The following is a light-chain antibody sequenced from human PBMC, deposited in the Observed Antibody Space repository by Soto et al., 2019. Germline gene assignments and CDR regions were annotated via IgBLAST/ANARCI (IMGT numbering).Light chain of an antibody. CDR1: QGISNY. J-gene: IGKJ4*01. V-gene: IGKV1-27*01. Sequence: DIQMTQSPSSLSASVGDRVRMTCRASQGISNYLAWYQQKPGKVPKLLIYAASTLQSGVPSRFSGSGSGTDFNFTISSLQPEDVGSYYCQQYSSAPLTFGGGTKVEI. CDR2: AAS. CDR3: QQYSSAPLT.